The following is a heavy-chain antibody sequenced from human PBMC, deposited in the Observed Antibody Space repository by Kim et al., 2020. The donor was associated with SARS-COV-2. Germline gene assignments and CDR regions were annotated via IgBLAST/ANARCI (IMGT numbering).Heavy chain of an antibody. CDR1: GFTFDGYA. D-gene: IGHD6-19*01. Sequence: GGSLRLSCAASGFTFDGYAMHWVRQAPGKGLEWVSLISGDGGSTYYADSVKGRFTISRDNSKNSLYLQMNSLRTEDTALYYFAKDSRSGWYVTACNFQHWGQGTLVTVSS. V-gene: IGHV3-43*02. CDR2: ISGDGGST. CDR3: AKDSRSGWYVTACNFQH. J-gene: IGHJ1*01.